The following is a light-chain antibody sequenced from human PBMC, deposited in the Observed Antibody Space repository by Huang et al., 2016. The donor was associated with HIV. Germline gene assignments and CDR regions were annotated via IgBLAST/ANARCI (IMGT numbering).Light chain of an antibody. Sequence: EVVMTQSPATLSVSPGERATLSCRASQSVSTKLAWYQHKPGQAPRLLMYGASTRATGIPARVSGSGSGTEFTLTISSRQSEDFAVYYCQHYNNWPPFTFGPGTKVDIK. CDR1: QSVSTK. CDR2: GAS. CDR3: QHYNNWPPFT. J-gene: IGKJ3*01. V-gene: IGKV3-15*01.